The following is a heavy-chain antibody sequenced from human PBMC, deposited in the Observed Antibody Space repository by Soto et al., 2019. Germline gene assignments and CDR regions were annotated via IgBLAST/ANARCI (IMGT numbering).Heavy chain of an antibody. CDR3: ARYYCSRTSCYNAFDI. V-gene: IGHV1-8*01. J-gene: IGHJ3*02. D-gene: IGHD2-2*02. CDR1: GYTFTSYD. CDR2: MNPNSGNT. Sequence: QVQLVQSGAEVKKPGASVKVSCKASGYTFTSYDINWVRQATGQGLEWMGWMNPNSGNTGDAQKFQGRVTMTRNTSISTAYVELSSLRSEDTAVYYCARYYCSRTSCYNAFDIWGRGTIVTVSS.